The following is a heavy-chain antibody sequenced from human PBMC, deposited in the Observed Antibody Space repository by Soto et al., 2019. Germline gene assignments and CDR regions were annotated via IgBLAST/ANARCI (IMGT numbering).Heavy chain of an antibody. V-gene: IGHV4-34*01. D-gene: IGHD3-9*01. CDR2: INHSGST. J-gene: IGHJ6*04. CDR3: ARGPRFFDWLGTYHYVIDF. Sequence: SETLSLTCAVYGGSFSGYYWSWIRQPPGKGLEWIGEINHSGSTNYNPSLKSRVTISVDTSKNQFSLKLSSVTAADTAVYYCARGPRFFDWLGTYHYVIDFCGKGSSVTVSS. CDR1: GGSFSGYY.